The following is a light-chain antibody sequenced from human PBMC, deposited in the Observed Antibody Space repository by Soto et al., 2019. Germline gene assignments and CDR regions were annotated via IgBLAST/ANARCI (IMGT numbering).Light chain of an antibody. Sequence: EIVLTQSPATLSLSPGERATLSCRASQSVSSYLAWYQQKPGQAPRLLIYDAFNRDTGIPARFSGSGSGTDFTLTISSLEPEDFAVYYCQQRSNWPPEYTFGQGTKLEIK. V-gene: IGKV3-11*01. CDR3: QQRSNWPPEYT. CDR1: QSVSSY. J-gene: IGKJ2*01. CDR2: DAF.